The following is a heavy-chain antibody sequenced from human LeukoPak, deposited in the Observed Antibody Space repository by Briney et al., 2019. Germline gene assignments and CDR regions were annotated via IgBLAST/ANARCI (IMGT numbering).Heavy chain of an antibody. Sequence: SETLSLTCTVSGGSISSYYWSWIRQPPGKGLEWIGYIYYSGSTNYNPSLKSRVTISVDTSKNQFSLKLSSVTAADTAVYYCARQKDYGDYVYNWFDPWGQGTLVTVSS. J-gene: IGHJ5*02. CDR1: GGSISSYY. CDR2: IYYSGST. CDR3: ARQKDYGDYVYNWFDP. D-gene: IGHD4-17*01. V-gene: IGHV4-59*08.